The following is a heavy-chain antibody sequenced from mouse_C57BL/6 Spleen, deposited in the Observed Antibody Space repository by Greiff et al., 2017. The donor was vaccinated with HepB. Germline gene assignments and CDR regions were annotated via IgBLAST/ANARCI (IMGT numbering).Heavy chain of an antibody. CDR2: IYPRSGNT. J-gene: IGHJ4*01. V-gene: IGHV1-81*01. D-gene: IGHD1-1*01. CDR1: GYTFTSYG. Sequence: QVQLKESGAELARPGASVKLSCKASGYTFTSYGISWVKQRTGQGLEWIGEIYPRSGNTYYNEKFKGKATLTADKSSSTAYMELRSLTSEDSAVYFCARSAGSVYYYGREAMDYWGQGTSVTVSS. CDR3: ARSAGSVYYYGREAMDY.